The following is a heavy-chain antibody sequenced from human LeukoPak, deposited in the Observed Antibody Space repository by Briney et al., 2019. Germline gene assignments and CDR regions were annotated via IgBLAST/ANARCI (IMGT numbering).Heavy chain of an antibody. D-gene: IGHD4-17*01. V-gene: IGHV4-34*01. CDR1: GGSFSGYY. Sequence: EILSLTCAVYGGSFSGYYWSWIRQPPGKGLEWIGEINHSGSTNYNPSLKSRVTISVDTSKNQFSLKLSSVTAADTAVYYCARVSYGDYLTSWGQGTLVTVSS. CDR3: ARVSYGDYLTS. J-gene: IGHJ4*02. CDR2: INHSGST.